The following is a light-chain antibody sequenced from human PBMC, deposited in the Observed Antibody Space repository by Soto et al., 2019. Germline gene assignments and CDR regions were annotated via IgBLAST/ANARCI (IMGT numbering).Light chain of an antibody. CDR1: QSISRY. V-gene: IGKV1-39*01. CDR3: QQSYGTPIT. CDR2: VAS. J-gene: IGKJ5*01. Sequence: IHMTHSPSSLPASVLDRVTITCLASQSISRYLNWYQQKPGKAPNLLIYVASSLQSEVPSRFSGSGSGTDFTLTITSLQPEDFATYYCQQSYGTPITFGQGTRLEIK.